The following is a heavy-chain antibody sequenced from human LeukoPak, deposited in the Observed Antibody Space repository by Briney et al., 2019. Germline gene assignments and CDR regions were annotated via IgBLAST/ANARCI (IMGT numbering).Heavy chain of an antibody. Sequence: ASVKVSCKASGYTFASYAMHWVRQAPGQRLEWMGWINAGNGNTKYSQKFQGRVTITRDTSASTAYMELSSLRSEDTAVYYCARSLYSSGWSIDYWGQGTLVTVSS. CDR2: INAGNGNT. D-gene: IGHD6-19*01. CDR1: GYTFASYA. CDR3: ARSLYSSGWSIDY. J-gene: IGHJ4*02. V-gene: IGHV1-3*01.